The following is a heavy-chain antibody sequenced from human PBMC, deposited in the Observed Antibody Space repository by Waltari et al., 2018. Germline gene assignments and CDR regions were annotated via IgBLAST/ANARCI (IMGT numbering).Heavy chain of an antibody. J-gene: IGHJ4*02. Sequence: EVQLVQSGAEVKKPGATVKLSCEASGYTFTDYYMPWVQQAPGKGLEWMGRVDPEDGETMYAEKFQGRVTITADTSTDTAYRELSSLRSEDTAMYYCATGIVGATLDYWGQGTLVTVSS. CDR3: ATGIVGATLDY. CDR2: VDPEDGET. V-gene: IGHV1-69-2*01. D-gene: IGHD1-26*01. CDR1: GYTFTDYY.